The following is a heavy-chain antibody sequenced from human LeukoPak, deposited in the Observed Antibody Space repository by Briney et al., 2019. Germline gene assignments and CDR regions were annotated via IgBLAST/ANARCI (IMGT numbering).Heavy chain of an antibody. J-gene: IGHJ4*02. D-gene: IGHD1-26*01. V-gene: IGHV3-30*18. Sequence: PGGSLRLSCAASGFTFSSYGMHWVRQAPGKGLEWVAVISYDGSNKYYADSVKGRFTISRDNSKNTLYLQMNSLRAEDTAVYYCAKDKGGTDSGSSDYWGQGTLVTVSS. CDR2: ISYDGSNK. CDR1: GFTFSSYG. CDR3: AKDKGGTDSGSSDY.